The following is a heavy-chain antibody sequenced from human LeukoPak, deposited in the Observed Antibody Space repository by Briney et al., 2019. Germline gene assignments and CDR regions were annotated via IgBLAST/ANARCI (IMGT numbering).Heavy chain of an antibody. J-gene: IGHJ2*01. CDR1: GGPISSYY. Sequence: SETLSLTCTVSGGPISSYYWSWIRQPPGRELEWIGYIYYSGSTNYNPSLKSRVTISVDTSKNQFSLKLSSVTAADTAVYYCARCGYSYGYHWYFDLWGRGTLVTVSS. V-gene: IGHV4-59*01. CDR3: ARCGYSYGYHWYFDL. CDR2: IYYSGST. D-gene: IGHD5-18*01.